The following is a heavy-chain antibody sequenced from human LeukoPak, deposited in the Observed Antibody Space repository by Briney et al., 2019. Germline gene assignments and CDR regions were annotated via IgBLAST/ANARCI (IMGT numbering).Heavy chain of an antibody. D-gene: IGHD2-2*01. J-gene: IGHJ4*02. V-gene: IGHV5-51*01. CDR3: ARLYKDIVVVPAAKAGRSGFDY. CDR2: IYPGDSDT. Sequence: GASVKLSCKASGYSFTSYWNGCVRQMPGKGLVWMGIIYPGDSDTRYSPSFQGQVTISADKSISTAYMQWSSLKASDTAMYYCARLYKDIVVVPAAKAGRSGFDYWGQGTLVTVSS. CDR1: GYSFTSYW.